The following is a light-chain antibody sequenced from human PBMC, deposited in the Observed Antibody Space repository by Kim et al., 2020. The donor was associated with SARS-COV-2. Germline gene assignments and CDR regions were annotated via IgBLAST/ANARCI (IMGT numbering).Light chain of an antibody. Sequence: ASVGDRVTITCRASQSISSWLAWFQQKPGKAPNLLIYKASSLESGVPSRFSGSGSGTEFTLTISSLQPDDFATYYCQQYNSYSPSFGQGTKVEIK. V-gene: IGKV1-5*03. J-gene: IGKJ1*01. CDR2: KAS. CDR1: QSISSW. CDR3: QQYNSYSPS.